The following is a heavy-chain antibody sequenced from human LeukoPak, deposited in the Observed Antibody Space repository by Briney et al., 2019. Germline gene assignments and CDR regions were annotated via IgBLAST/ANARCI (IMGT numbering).Heavy chain of an antibody. J-gene: IGHJ4*02. CDR3: ARVGYCSGGSCYPELSFDY. V-gene: IGHV4-39*07. CDR1: GGSISSASYY. D-gene: IGHD2-15*01. CDR2: IYYSGST. Sequence: SETLSLTCTVSGGSISSASYYWGWIRQPPGKGLEWIGSIYYSGSTYYNPSLKSRVTISLDTSKDQFSLKLSSVTAADTAVYYCARVGYCSGGSCYPELSFDYWGQGTLVTVSS.